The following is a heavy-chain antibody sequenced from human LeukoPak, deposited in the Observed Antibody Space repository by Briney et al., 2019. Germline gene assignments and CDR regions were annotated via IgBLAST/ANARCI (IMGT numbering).Heavy chain of an antibody. J-gene: IGHJ6*02. V-gene: IGHV1-24*01. CDR2: SDVEDYDT. CDR3: ATGAPTALRALAV. Sequence: ASVKVSCKVSGHTLTDLSMQWVRQAPGKGLEWMGGSDVEDYDTIYTQKFQGRLTVTEDTSTDTAYMELSSLTYDDTAVYYCATGAPTALRALAVWGQGTTVTVS. D-gene: IGHD2-2*01. CDR1: GHTLTDLS.